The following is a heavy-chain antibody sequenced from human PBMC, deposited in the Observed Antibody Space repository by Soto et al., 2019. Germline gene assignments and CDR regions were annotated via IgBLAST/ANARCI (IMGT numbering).Heavy chain of an antibody. CDR1: GFTFSDYY. J-gene: IGHJ4*02. D-gene: IGHD2-2*01. CDR2: ISSSGSTI. CDR3: ARVPSHHRYCSSTSCPSDY. Sequence: GGSLSLSCAASGFTFSDYYMSWIRQAPGKGLEWVSYISSSGSTIYYADSVKGRFTISRDNAKNSLYLQMNSLRAEDTAVYYCARVPSHHRYCSSTSCPSDYWGQGTLVTVSS. V-gene: IGHV3-11*01.